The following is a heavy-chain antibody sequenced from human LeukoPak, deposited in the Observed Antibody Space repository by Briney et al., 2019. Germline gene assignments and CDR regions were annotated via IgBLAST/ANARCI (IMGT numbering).Heavy chain of an antibody. D-gene: IGHD3-10*01. CDR2: ISDDGSHI. Sequence: GGSLRLSCAASGFTFSSYAMHWVRQAPGKGLEWVAVISDDGSHIYYSDSVKGRFTVSRDNSKNSLYLQMNSLRAEDTALYYCARDPSNSGSYYVLDYWGQGTLVTVSS. CDR3: ARDPSNSGSYYVLDY. V-gene: IGHV3-30*04. J-gene: IGHJ4*02. CDR1: GFTFSSYA.